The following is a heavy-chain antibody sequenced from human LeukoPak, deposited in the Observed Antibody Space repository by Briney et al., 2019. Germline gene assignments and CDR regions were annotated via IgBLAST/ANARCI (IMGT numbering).Heavy chain of an antibody. V-gene: IGHV3-21*01. CDR1: GFTFSDYG. CDR3: ARGFSSMCDY. D-gene: IGHD6-13*01. J-gene: IGHJ4*02. Sequence: GGSLRLSCAAAGFTFSDYGMNWVRQAPGKGLEWVSGISGSGISTYYADSVKGRFTISRDNAKNSLYLQMNSLRAEDTAVYYCARGFSSMCDYWGQGTLVTVSS. CDR2: ISGSGIST.